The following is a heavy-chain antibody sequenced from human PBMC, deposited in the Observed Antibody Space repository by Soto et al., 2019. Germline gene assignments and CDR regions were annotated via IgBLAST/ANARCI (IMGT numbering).Heavy chain of an antibody. CDR3: ASDGSANWYFDWYFDL. Sequence: QVQLVESGGGVVQGGGSLRLSCAASGFTLSGYPMHWVRQAPGKGLEWVAISANDASSEHYADSVKGRFTISRDNSENTFYLQMNSLRAEDTALYYCASDGSANWYFDWYFDLWGRGTVVTVSS. V-gene: IGHV3-30-3*01. CDR1: GFTLSGYP. J-gene: IGHJ2*01. D-gene: IGHD2-2*01. CDR2: SANDASSE.